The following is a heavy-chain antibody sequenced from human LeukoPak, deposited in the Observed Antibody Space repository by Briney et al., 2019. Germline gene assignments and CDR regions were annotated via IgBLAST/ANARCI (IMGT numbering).Heavy chain of an antibody. CDR3: AREYCSSTSCPVGWFDP. Sequence: SETLSLTCTVSGGSISSGSYYWSWIRQPPGKGLEWIGYIYYSGSTNYNPSLKSRVTISVDTSKNQFSLKLSSVTAADTAVYYCAREYCSSTSCPVGWFDPWGQRTLVTVSS. V-gene: IGHV4-61*01. CDR1: GGSISSGSYY. D-gene: IGHD2-2*01. J-gene: IGHJ5*02. CDR2: IYYSGST.